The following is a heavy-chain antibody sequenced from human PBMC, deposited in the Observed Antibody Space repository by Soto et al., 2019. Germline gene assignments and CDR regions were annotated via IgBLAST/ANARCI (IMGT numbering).Heavy chain of an antibody. V-gene: IGHV4-30-2*01. D-gene: IGHD5-18*01. CDR3: ARRRGYRLDY. CDR1: GGSISSGGYS. CDR2: IYHSGST. J-gene: IGHJ4*02. Sequence: TLSLTCAVSGGSISSGGYSWSWIRQPPGKGLEWIGYIYHSGSTYYNPSLKSRVTISVDRSKNQFSLKLSSVTAADTAVYYCARRRGYRLDYWGQGTLVTVSS.